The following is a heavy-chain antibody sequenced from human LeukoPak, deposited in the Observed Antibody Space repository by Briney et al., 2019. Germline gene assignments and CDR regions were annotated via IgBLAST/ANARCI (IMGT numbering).Heavy chain of an antibody. CDR1: GFTFSKHP. D-gene: IGHD3-9*01. CDR2: INERGDIT. J-gene: IGHJ4*02. CDR3: ARGDDILPGRVLEY. Sequence: PGGSLRLSCVASGFTFSKHPMSWVRQAPGKRLELGAAINERGDITKYVDSVMRRFTISRDNSKNTLHIQLISLRAEDTPLYYCARGDDILPGRVLEYWGRGTLVTVSS. V-gene: IGHV3-23*01.